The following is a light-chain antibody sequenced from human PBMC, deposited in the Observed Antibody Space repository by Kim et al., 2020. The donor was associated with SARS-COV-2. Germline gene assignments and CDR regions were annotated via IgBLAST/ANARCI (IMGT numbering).Light chain of an antibody. V-gene: IGKV4-1*01. CDR2: WAS. CDR1: QSMFFSSNNKNY. Sequence: RATINFKSTQSMFFSSNNKNYVAWYQQKPGQPPKLLIYWASTRESGVPDRFSGSGSGTDFTLTINSLQAEDGAVYYCQQYHTNPYSFGQGTKLEI. J-gene: IGKJ2*03. CDR3: QQYHTNPYS.